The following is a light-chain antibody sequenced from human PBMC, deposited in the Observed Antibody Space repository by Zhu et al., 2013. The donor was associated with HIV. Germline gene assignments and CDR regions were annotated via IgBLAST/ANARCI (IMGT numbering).Light chain of an antibody. CDR3: CSYAGSNNYV. V-gene: IGLV2-23*02. J-gene: IGLJ1*01. Sequence: QSALTQPASVSGSPGQSITISCTGTNSDVGNYNLVSWYQQYPGKGPKLMIYEVNKRPSGVSDRFSGSKSGKTASLTISGLQAEDEADYYCCSYAGSNNYVFGSGTKVTVL. CDR2: EVN. CDR1: NSDVGNYNL.